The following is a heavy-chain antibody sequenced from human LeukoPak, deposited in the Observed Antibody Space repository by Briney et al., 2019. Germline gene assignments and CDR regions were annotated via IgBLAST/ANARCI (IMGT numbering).Heavy chain of an antibody. V-gene: IGHV4-59*01. CDR3: ARVNWSGYDFRGAFDI. J-gene: IGHJ3*02. D-gene: IGHD5-12*01. CDR2: IYYSGST. Sequence: SETLSLTCTVSGGSISTYYWSWIRQPPGKGLEWIEYIYYSGSTNYNPSLKSRVTISVDTSKNQFSLKLTSVTAADTAVYYCARVNWSGYDFRGAFDIWGQGTMVTVSS. CDR1: GGSISTYY.